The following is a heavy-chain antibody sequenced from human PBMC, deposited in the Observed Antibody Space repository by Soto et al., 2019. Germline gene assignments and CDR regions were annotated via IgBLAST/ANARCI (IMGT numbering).Heavy chain of an antibody. CDR2: ISSSSSTI. CDR3: ARDAVTTRVYTDY. J-gene: IGHJ4*02. Sequence: GGSLRLSCAASGFTFSSYSMNWVRQAPGKGLEWVSYISSSSSTIYYADSVKGRFTISRDNAKNSLYLQMNSLRAEDTAVYYCARDAVTTRVYTDYWGQGTLVTVSS. V-gene: IGHV3-48*01. CDR1: GFTFSSYS. D-gene: IGHD4-4*01.